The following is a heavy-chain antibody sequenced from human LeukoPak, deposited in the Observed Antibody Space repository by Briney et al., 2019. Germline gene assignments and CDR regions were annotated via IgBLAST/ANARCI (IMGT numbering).Heavy chain of an antibody. CDR1: GGSFSGYY. D-gene: IGHD1-14*01. CDR2: INHSGST. CDR3: VKQGPGHPLIGFDY. V-gene: IGHV4-34*01. Sequence: PSGTLSLTCAVYGGSFSGYYWSWIRQPPGKGLEWIGEINHSGSTNYNPSLKSRVTISVDTSKNQFSLKLSSVTAADTAVYYCVKQGPGHPLIGFDYWGQGTLVTVSS. J-gene: IGHJ4*02.